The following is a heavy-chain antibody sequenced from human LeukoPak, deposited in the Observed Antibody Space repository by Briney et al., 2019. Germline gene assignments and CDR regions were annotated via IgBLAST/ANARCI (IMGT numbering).Heavy chain of an antibody. D-gene: IGHD4-17*01. Sequence: SVNVSCKASGGTFSSYAISWVRQAPGQGLEWMGGIIPIFGTANYAQKFQGRVTIAADESTSTAYMELSSLRSEDTAVYYCARDRLYGDYWYFDLWGRGTLVTVSS. CDR2: IIPIFGTA. CDR3: ARDRLYGDYWYFDL. CDR1: GGTFSSYA. V-gene: IGHV1-69*13. J-gene: IGHJ2*01.